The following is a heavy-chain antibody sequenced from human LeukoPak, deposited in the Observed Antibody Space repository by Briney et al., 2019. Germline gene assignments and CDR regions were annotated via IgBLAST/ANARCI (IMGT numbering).Heavy chain of an antibody. CDR3: ARARYNSSGHQNFDY. CDR1: GFTFSSYS. D-gene: IGHD3-22*01. CDR2: ISSSSSYI. Sequence: GGSLRLSCAASGFTFSSYSMNWVRQAPGKGLEWVSSISSSSSYIYYADSVKGRFTISRDNAKNSLYLQMNSLRDEDTAVYYCARARYNSSGHQNFDYWGQGTLVTVSS. V-gene: IGHV3-21*01. J-gene: IGHJ4*02.